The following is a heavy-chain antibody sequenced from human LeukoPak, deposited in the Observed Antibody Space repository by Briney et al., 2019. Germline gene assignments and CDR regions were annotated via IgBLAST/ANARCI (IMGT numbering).Heavy chain of an antibody. CDR1: GYTFTGYY. J-gene: IGHJ4*02. CDR2: ISPNSGGT. Sequence: ASVKVSCKASGYTFTGYYMHWVRQAPGQGLEWMGWISPNSGGTNYAQKFQGRVTMTRDTSISTAYMELSRLRSDDTAVYYCARGSFLYYDSSGAKPFDYWGQGTLVTVSS. CDR3: ARGSFLYYDSSGAKPFDY. D-gene: IGHD3-22*01. V-gene: IGHV1-2*02.